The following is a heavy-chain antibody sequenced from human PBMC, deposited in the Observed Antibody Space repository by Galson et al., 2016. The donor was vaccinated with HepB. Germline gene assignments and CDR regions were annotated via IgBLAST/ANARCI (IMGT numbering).Heavy chain of an antibody. CDR1: GFTFSSYS. V-gene: IGHV3-21*01. Sequence: SLRLSCAASGFTFSSYSMNWVRRAPGKGLEWVSSISSSSSHTYYADSVKGRFTISRDNAKNSLYLQMNGLRTEDTAVYYCAKYLKSSVAYYFDSWGQGTLVTVSS. J-gene: IGHJ4*02. D-gene: IGHD6-19*01. CDR3: AKYLKSSVAYYFDS. CDR2: ISSSSSHT.